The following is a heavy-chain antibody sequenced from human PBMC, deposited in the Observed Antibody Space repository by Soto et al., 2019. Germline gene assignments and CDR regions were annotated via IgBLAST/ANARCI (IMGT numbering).Heavy chain of an antibody. V-gene: IGHV3-30*03. CDR1: GFIFRNFG. J-gene: IGHJ4*02. CDR3: VQGASTAHQPLDS. CDR2: ISGDGNDK. Sequence: QVQLVESGGGVVQPGRSLRLSCAASGFIFRNFGMHWVRRAPGKGLEWVAVISGDGNDKYYPDSMKRRFTISRDNFNNTLYLQLNSLRPEDTAVYHCVQGASTAHQPLDSWGQGVLVTVSS. D-gene: IGHD1-26*01.